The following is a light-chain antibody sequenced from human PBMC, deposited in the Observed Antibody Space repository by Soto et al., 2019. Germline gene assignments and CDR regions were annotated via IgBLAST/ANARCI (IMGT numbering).Light chain of an antibody. J-gene: IGKJ1*01. CDR3: QQYDTFWT. V-gene: IGKV1-5*01. Sequence: DIQMTQSPSTLSASVGDRVPITCRASQSIGSWLAWYQQKPGKAPKLLIYDVSSLESGVPSRFSGSGSGTKFTLTISSLQPDDSATYYCQQYDTFWTFGQGTKVDI. CDR1: QSIGSW. CDR2: DVS.